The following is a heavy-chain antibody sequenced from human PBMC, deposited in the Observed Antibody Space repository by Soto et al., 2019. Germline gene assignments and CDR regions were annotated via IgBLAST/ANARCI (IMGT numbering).Heavy chain of an antibody. J-gene: IGHJ3*02. CDR1: GFTFSNAW. CDR2: IKSKTDGGTT. Sequence: GGSLRLSCAASGFTFSNAWMSWVRQAPGKGLEWVGRIKSKTDGGTTDYAAPVKGRFTISRDDSKNTLYLQMNSLKTEDTAVYYCTTDHRSYYYGSGSLGGDAFDIWGQGTRVTVS. V-gene: IGHV3-15*01. D-gene: IGHD3-10*01. CDR3: TTDHRSYYYGSGSLGGDAFDI.